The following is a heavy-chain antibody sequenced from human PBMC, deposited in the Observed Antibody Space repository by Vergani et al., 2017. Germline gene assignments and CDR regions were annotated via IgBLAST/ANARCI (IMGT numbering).Heavy chain of an antibody. CDR2: VYPSGTT. Sequence: QVQLHESGPGLLKPSETLSLTCSVSGVSMQSGSFYWTWIRQTAERRLEWMGRVYPSGTTNYNPSLNGRVTIFVDRSKNILSLRLNSVTAADTAVYYCARGETLTDWFDPWGQGTLVTVSS. J-gene: IGHJ5*02. CDR1: GVSMQSGSFY. CDR3: ARGETLTDWFDP. D-gene: IGHD2-21*02. V-gene: IGHV4-61*02.